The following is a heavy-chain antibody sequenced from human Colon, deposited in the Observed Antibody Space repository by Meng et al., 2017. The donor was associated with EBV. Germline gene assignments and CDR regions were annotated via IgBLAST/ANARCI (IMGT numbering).Heavy chain of an antibody. CDR1: GGYFRDYY. J-gene: IGHJ5*02. CDR2: IDHRGNT. CDR3: ARRGPSGNFSP. D-gene: IGHD3-10*01. Sequence: QERWGAGLLKRSAALSRSRAVSGGYFRDYYWTWIRHPSGKGLEWIGEIDHRGNTKYNPSLKSRVTISLDTSKKQFSLKVSSVTAADSAVYFCARRGPSGNFSPWSQGALVTVSS. V-gene: IGHV4-34*01.